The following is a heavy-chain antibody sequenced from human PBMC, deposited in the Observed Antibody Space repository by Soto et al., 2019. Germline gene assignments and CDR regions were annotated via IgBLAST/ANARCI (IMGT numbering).Heavy chain of an antibody. D-gene: IGHD1-26*01. CDR1: GFTFSSYA. CDR2: ISYDGSNK. Sequence: GGSLRLSCAASGFTFSSYAMHWVRQAPGKGLEWVAVISYDGSNKYYADSVKGRFTISRDNSKNTLYLQMNSLRAEDTAVYYCARASGSSYWFDPWGQGTLVTVSS. CDR3: ARASGSSYWFDP. V-gene: IGHV3-30-3*01. J-gene: IGHJ5*02.